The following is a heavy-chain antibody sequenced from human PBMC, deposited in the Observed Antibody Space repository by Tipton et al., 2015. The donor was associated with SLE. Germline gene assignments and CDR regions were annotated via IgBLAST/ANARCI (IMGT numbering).Heavy chain of an antibody. J-gene: IGHJ2*01. V-gene: IGHV4-39*01. Sequence: GLVKPSETLSLTCTVSGGSISSSISYWAWIRQPPGKALEWIGGISSTGSTYYNPSFKSRVTTSADRSRKQFSLKLNSVTAADTAVYFCARPHISSSSRYFDLWGRGTLVTVSS. CDR1: GGSISSSISY. CDR3: ARPHISSSSRYFDL. CDR2: ISSTGST. D-gene: IGHD6-6*01.